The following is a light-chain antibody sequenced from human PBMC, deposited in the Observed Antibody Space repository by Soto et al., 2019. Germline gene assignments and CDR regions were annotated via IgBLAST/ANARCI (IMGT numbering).Light chain of an antibody. CDR3: HQASSFPYT. CDR2: AAS. Sequence: DIQMTQSPSFVSASVGETINITCRASQDIQKWLAWYQQKPGKAPKVLIYAASNLESGVSSRFSGSGSGTEFSLTISSLQTEDFATYFCHQASSFPYTFGPGTKVDIK. J-gene: IGKJ3*01. CDR1: QDIQKW. V-gene: IGKV1-12*01.